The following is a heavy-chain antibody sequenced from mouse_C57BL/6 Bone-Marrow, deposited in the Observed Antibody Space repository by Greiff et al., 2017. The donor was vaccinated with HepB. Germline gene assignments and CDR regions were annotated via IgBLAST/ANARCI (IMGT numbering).Heavy chain of an antibody. Sequence: VKLQQSGAELVKPGASVKLSCKASGYTFTEYTIHWVKQRSGQGLEWIGWFYPGSGSIKYNEKFKDKATLTADKSSSTVYMELSRLTSEDSAVYFGARHEDRPMVTTDGLWFAYWGQGTLVTVSA. D-gene: IGHD2-2*01. CDR2: FYPGSGSI. V-gene: IGHV1-62-2*01. J-gene: IGHJ3*01. CDR3: ARHEDRPMVTTDGLWFAY. CDR1: GYTFTEYT.